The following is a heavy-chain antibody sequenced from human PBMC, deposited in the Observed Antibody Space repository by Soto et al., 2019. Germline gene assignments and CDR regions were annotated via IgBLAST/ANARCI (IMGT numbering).Heavy chain of an antibody. CDR1: GGSISSNNW. J-gene: IGHJ4*02. CDR3: ARVYSGSYSDS. CDR2: IFHSGST. V-gene: IGHV4-4*02. D-gene: IGHD1-26*01. Sequence: QVQLQESGPGRVKPSGTLSLTCAVSGGSISSNNWWSWVRQPPGKGLEWIGEIFHSGSTHYSPSLKSRVTISVDKSKKYFSLNLTSVTAADTAVYYCARVYSGSYSDSWGQGTLVTVSS.